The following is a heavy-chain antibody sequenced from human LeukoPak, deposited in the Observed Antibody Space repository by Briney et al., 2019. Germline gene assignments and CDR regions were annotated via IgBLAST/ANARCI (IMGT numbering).Heavy chain of an antibody. CDR3: AKGPGYSSSSEYFQH. J-gene: IGHJ1*01. CDR1: GFTFSNYA. Sequence: PGGSLRLSCAASGFTFSNYAMSWVRQAPGKGLEWVSAISGSGGSTYYADSVKGRFTISRDNSKNTLYLQMNSLRAEDTAVYYCAKGPGYSSSSEYFQHWGQGTLVTVSS. CDR2: ISGSGGST. V-gene: IGHV3-23*01. D-gene: IGHD6-13*01.